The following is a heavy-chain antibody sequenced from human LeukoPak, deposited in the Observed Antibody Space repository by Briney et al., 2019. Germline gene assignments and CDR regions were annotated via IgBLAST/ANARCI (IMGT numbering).Heavy chain of an antibody. CDR2: VNLKSGYT. CDR3: ARVDGSPDY. V-gene: IGHV1-8*03. D-gene: IGHD2-15*01. Sequence: ASVKVSCKASGYTFTRFDINWVRQATGQGLEWMGWVNLKSGYTGYAQKFQGRVTITRDTSINTAYMELSSLRSGDTAVYYCARVDGSPDYWGQGTLVTVSS. J-gene: IGHJ4*02. CDR1: GYTFTRFD.